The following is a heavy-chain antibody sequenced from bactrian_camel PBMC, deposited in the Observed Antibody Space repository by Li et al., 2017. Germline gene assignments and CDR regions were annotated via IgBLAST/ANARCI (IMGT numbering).Heavy chain of an antibody. J-gene: IGHJ4*01. Sequence: HVQLVESGGGTAQPGRSLRLSCAASGDTYSSMAMAWFRQGPGKEREGVAAIYTGGGKTLYADSVKGRFTISKDNANNTLWLQMNNLKPEDTAMYYCAATTGCYPSPEYNYWGQGTQVTVS. V-gene: IGHV3S54*01. D-gene: IGHD5*01. CDR1: GDTYSSMA. CDR3: AATTGCYPSPEYNY. CDR2: IYTGGGKT.